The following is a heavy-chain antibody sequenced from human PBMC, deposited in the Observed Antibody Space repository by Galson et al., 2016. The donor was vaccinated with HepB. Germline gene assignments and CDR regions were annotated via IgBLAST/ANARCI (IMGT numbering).Heavy chain of an antibody. CDR1: GFIFSSYA. Sequence: SLRLSCAASGFIFSSYAMHWVRQAPGQGLEWVAIISYDGSNKYYADSVKGRFTISRDNSKNTLYLQMNSLRAEDTAVYYCARGQRHLGGWYSSSWGDYWGQGTLVTVSS. D-gene: IGHD6-13*01. V-gene: IGHV3-30-3*01. J-gene: IGHJ4*02. CDR3: ARGQRHLGGWYSSSWGDY. CDR2: ISYDGSNK.